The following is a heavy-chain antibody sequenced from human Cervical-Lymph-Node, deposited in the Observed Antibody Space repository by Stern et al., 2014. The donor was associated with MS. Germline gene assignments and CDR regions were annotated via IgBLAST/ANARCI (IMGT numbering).Heavy chain of an antibody. J-gene: IGHJ4*02. CDR1: GYRFSTFY. CDR2: IERGSGAR. Sequence: QVQLMQSGAEVKKPGASVKVSCKASGYRFSTFYLHWLRQAPGQGLQWIGRIERGSGARTSSQTLQGRLTMTRDRSITTAYLELSGLRSDDTAVYYCARIYCSGDECYHSFDTWGQGTLVTVSS. V-gene: IGHV1-2*02. D-gene: IGHD3-16*02. CDR3: ARIYCSGDECYHSFDT.